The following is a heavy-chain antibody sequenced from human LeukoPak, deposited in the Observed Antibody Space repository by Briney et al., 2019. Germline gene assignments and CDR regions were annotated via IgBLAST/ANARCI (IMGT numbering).Heavy chain of an antibody. D-gene: IGHD6-19*01. CDR2: INPNSGGT. Sequence: GASVKVSCKASGYTFTDYYMHWVRQAPGQGLEWMGRINPNSGGTNYAQKFQGRVTMTRDTSISTAYMELSRLRSDDTAVYYCASAGRYSSGWYGSDWFDPWGQGTLVTVSS. CDR3: ASAGRYSSGWYGSDWFDP. J-gene: IGHJ5*02. CDR1: GYTFTDYY. V-gene: IGHV1-2*06.